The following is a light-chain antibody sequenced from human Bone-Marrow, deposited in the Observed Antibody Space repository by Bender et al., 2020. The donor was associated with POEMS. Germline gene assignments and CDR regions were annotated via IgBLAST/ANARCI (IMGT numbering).Light chain of an antibody. J-gene: IGLJ2*01. V-gene: IGLV2-14*01. CDR2: DVT. CDR3: SAYTYKATLL. CDR1: DSDIGLYDY. Sequence: QSALTQPASVSGSPGQSVTISCTGTDSDIGLYDYVSWFQQHPGKAPKLLIYDVTKRPSGISDRFSGSKSGSTASMTISGLQPDDEADYYCSAYTYKATLLFGGGTKLTVL.